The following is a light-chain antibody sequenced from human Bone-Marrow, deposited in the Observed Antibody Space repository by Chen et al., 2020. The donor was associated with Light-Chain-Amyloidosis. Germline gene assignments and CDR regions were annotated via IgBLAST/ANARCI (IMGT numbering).Light chain of an antibody. V-gene: IGLV3-25*03. CDR3: QSADSSGTYEVI. CDR2: RDT. Sequence: SYELPHPPSLSVSPAQTPRITCSGDDLPTKYAYWYQQKPGQAPVLVIHRDTERPSGISERFSGSSSGTTATLTISGVQAEDEADYHCQSADSSGTYEVIFGGGTKLTVL. CDR1: DLPTKY. J-gene: IGLJ2*01.